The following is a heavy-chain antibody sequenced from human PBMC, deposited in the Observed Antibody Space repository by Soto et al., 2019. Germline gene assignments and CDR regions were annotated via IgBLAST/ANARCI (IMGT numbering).Heavy chain of an antibody. V-gene: IGHV3-23*01. CDR3: AKGTSDSYYLDYFDS. CDR1: GFTFSNFA. CDR2: LTAIGGST. D-gene: IGHD1-26*01. J-gene: IGHJ4*02. Sequence: QPGGSLRLSCAASGFTFSNFAMSWVRQAPGKGLEWVAALTAIGGSTYSADSVKGRFTISRDNSKNTLYLQMSSLRAGDTAIYYCAKGTSDSYYLDYFDSWGQGTLVTVSS.